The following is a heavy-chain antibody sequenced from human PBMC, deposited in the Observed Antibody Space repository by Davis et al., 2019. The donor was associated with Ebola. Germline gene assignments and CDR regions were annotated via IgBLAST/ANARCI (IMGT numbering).Heavy chain of an antibody. CDR2: IYYSGST. V-gene: IGHV4-39*07. CDR1: GGSISSSSYY. D-gene: IGHD2-8*01. J-gene: IGHJ6*02. CDR3: ARVNGDFYSYGMDV. Sequence: MLSETLSLTCTVSGGSISSSSYYWGWIRQPPGKGLEWIGSIYYSGSTYYNPSLRSRVTISVDTSKNQFFLKVSSVTAADTAVYYCARVNGDFYSYGMDVWGQGTTVTVS.